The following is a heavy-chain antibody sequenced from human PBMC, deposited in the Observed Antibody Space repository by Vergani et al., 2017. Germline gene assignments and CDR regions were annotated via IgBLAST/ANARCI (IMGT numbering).Heavy chain of an antibody. J-gene: IGHJ6*03. CDR3: ARDGYDILTGYYYYYMDV. CDR1: GAYVGSGGYY. V-gene: IGHV4-31*03. CDR2: IYYSGST. Sequence: QVQLQESGPGLVKPSQTLSLTCSVSGAYVGSGGYYWSWVRQRPGMGLDWIGYIYYSGSTYYNPSLKSRVTISVDTSKNQFSLKLSSVTAADTAVYYCARDGYDILTGYYYYYMDVWGKGTTVTVSS. D-gene: IGHD3-9*01.